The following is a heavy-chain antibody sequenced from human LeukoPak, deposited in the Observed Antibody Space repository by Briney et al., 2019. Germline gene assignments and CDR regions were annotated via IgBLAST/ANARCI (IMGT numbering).Heavy chain of an antibody. CDR1: GYSISSDYY. CDR3: ARDHLANLASRLFDP. CDR2: IHHSRRT. D-gene: IGHD3-3*01. Sequence: SETLSLTCTVSGYSISSDYYWGWIRQPPGKGLEWIGSIHHSRRTYYNPSLKRRVTISVDTSKNQFSLKLSSVTAADTAVYYCARDHLANLASRLFDPWGQGTLVTVSS. J-gene: IGHJ5*02. V-gene: IGHV4-38-2*02.